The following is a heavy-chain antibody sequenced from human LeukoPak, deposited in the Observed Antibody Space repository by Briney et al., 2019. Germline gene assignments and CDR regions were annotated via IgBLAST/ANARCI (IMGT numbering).Heavy chain of an antibody. Sequence: GGSLRLSCAASGFTFSRYWMNWVRQAPGKGLVWVSRVTSDGSSTSYADSVKGRFTISRDNAKNTLYLQMSSLRAEDTAVYYCARGTWGFDYWGQGTLVTAST. CDR3: ARGTWGFDY. D-gene: IGHD3-16*01. J-gene: IGHJ4*02. CDR2: VTSDGSST. V-gene: IGHV3-74*01. CDR1: GFTFSRYW.